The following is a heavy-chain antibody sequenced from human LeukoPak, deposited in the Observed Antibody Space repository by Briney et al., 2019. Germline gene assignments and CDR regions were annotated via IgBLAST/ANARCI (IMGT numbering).Heavy chain of an antibody. CDR1: GFIFNSFA. V-gene: IGHV3-30-3*01. CDR3: ARESYSYGLYFDY. CDR2: ISYDGSNK. D-gene: IGHD5-18*01. Sequence: GRSLRLSCAASGFIFNSFAMHWVRQAPGKGLEWVALISYDGSNKYYSDSVKGRFTISRDNSKNTLYLQMNSLRAEDTAVYYCARESYSYGLYFDYWGQGTLVTVSS. J-gene: IGHJ4*02.